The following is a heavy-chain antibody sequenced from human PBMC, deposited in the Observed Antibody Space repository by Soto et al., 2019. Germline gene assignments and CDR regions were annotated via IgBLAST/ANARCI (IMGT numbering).Heavy chain of an antibody. J-gene: IGHJ6*03. D-gene: IGHD3-10*01. CDR1: GYSFTSYW. Sequence: EVQLVQSGAEVKKPGESLKISCKGSGYSFTSYWIGWVRQMPGKGLEWMGIIYPGDSDTRYSPSFQGQVTISADKSISTAYLQWSSLKASDTAMYYCARHVSGSGSYYNVWDYYYYMDVWGKGTTVTVSS. CDR2: IYPGDSDT. V-gene: IGHV5-51*01. CDR3: ARHVSGSGSYYNVWDYYYYMDV.